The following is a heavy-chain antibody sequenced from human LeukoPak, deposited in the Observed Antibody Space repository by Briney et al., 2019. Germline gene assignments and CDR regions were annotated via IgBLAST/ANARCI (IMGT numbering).Heavy chain of an antibody. CDR3: ARGSEYTSSTNYYFDY. V-gene: IGHV3-7*01. CDR1: GFTFSSYW. D-gene: IGHD6-6*01. J-gene: IGHJ4*02. CDR2: IKQDGSEK. Sequence: HPGGSLRLSCAASGFTFSSYWMSWVCQAPGKGLEWVANIKQDGSEKHYVDSVKGRFTISRDNAKKSLFLHMNSLRVEDTAVYYCARGSEYTSSTNYYFDYWGQGTLVTVSS.